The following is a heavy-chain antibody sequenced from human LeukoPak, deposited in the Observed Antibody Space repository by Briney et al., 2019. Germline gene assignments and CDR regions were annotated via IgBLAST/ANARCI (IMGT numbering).Heavy chain of an antibody. CDR2: IWYDGSNK. CDR3: ARGESSRWYLKPYYGMDV. D-gene: IGHD6-13*01. Sequence: GRSLRLSCAASGFTFSSYGMHWVRQAPGKGLEWVAVIWYDGSNKYYADSVKGRFTISRDNSKNTLYLQMNSLRAEDTAVYYCARGESSRWYLKPYYGMDVWGKGTTVTVSS. J-gene: IGHJ6*04. CDR1: GFTFSSYG. V-gene: IGHV3-33*01.